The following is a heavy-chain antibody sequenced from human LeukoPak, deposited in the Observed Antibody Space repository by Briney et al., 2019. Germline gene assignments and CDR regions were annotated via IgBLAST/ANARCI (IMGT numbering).Heavy chain of an antibody. J-gene: IGHJ4*02. Sequence: PGGSLRLPCAASGFTFSSYAMHWVRQAPGKGLEWVAVISYDGSNKYYADSVKGRFTISRDNSKNTLYLQMNSLRAEDTAVYYCARDCGGDCFFDYWGQGTLVTVSS. V-gene: IGHV3-30*04. D-gene: IGHD2-21*02. CDR2: ISYDGSNK. CDR1: GFTFSSYA. CDR3: ARDCGGDCFFDY.